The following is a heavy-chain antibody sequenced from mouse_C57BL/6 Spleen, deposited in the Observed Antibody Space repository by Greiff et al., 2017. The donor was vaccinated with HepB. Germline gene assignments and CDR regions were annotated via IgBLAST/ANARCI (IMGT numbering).Heavy chain of an antibody. Sequence: EVKLVESGGGLVKPGGSLKLSCAASGFTFSDYGMHWVRQAPEKGLEWVAYISSGSSTIYYADTVKGRFTISRDNAKNTLFLQMTSLRSEDTAMYYCATALYYDYDAWFAYWGQGTLVTVSA. J-gene: IGHJ3*01. CDR2: ISSGSSTI. CDR3: ATALYYDYDAWFAY. D-gene: IGHD2-4*01. CDR1: GFTFSDYG. V-gene: IGHV5-17*01.